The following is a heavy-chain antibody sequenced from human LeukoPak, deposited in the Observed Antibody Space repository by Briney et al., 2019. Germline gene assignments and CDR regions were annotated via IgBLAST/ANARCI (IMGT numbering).Heavy chain of an antibody. V-gene: IGHV1-69*13. CDR2: IIPIFGTA. CDR3: ARAGAVAAFDY. CDR1: GYTFTSYG. Sequence: SVKVSCKASGYTFTSYGISWVRQAPGQGLEWMGGIIPIFGTANYAQKFQGRVTITADESTSTAYMELSSLRSEDTAVYYCARAGAVAAFDYWGQGTLVTVSS. J-gene: IGHJ4*02. D-gene: IGHD6-19*01.